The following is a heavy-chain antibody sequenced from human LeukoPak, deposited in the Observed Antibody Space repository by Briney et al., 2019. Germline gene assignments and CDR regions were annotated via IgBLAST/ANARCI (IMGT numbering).Heavy chain of an antibody. CDR2: IYYSGST. V-gene: IGHV4-30-4*08. CDR3: ARLPSPTNDDYSNYGGILDY. J-gene: IGHJ4*02. D-gene: IGHD4-11*01. CDR1: GGSISSGDYY. Sequence: SQTLSLTCTVSGGSISSGDYYWSWIRQPPGKGLEWIGYIYYSGSTYYNPSLKSRVTISVDTSKNQFSLKLSSVTAADTAVYYCARLPSPTNDDYSNYGGILDYWGQGTLVTVSS.